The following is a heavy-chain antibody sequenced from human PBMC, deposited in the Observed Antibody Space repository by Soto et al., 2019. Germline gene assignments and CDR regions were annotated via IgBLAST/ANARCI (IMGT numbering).Heavy chain of an antibody. J-gene: IGHJ6*02. D-gene: IGHD3-3*01. V-gene: IGHV3-48*03. CDR3: ARGIGAEFFGGMDV. CDR2: ISSSGSTI. CDR1: GFTFSSYE. Sequence: PGWSLRLSCAASGFTFSSYEMNWVRQAPGKGLEWVSYISSSGSTIYYADSVKGRFTISRDNAKNSLYLQMNSLRAEDTAVYYCARGIGAEFFGGMDVWGQGTTVTVSS.